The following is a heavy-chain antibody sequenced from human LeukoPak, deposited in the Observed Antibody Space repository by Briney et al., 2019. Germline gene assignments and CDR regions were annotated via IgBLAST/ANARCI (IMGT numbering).Heavy chain of an antibody. J-gene: IGHJ6*03. Sequence: ASVKVSCKASGYTFTGYYMHRVRQAPGQGLEWMGWINPNSGGTNYAQKFQGRVTVTRDTSISTAYMELSRLRSDDTAVYYCARDHEPMGAYYYYMDVWGKGTTVTISS. V-gene: IGHV1-2*02. D-gene: IGHD3-10*01. CDR2: INPNSGGT. CDR1: GYTFTGYY. CDR3: ARDHEPMGAYYYYMDV.